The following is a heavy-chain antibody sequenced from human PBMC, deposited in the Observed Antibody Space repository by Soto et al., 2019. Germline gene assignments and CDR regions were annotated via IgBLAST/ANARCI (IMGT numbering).Heavy chain of an antibody. Sequence: QVQLQESGPGLVKPSQTLSLTCTVSGGSISSGDYYWSWIRQPPGKGLEWIGYIYYSGSTYYNPSLKSRVTISVDTSKIQFSLKLSSVTAADTAVYYCAARGWDYYDSGSYLGDYWGQGTLVTVSS. D-gene: IGHD3-10*01. V-gene: IGHV4-30-4*01. CDR3: AARGWDYYDSGSYLGDY. CDR1: GGSISSGDYY. CDR2: IYYSGST. J-gene: IGHJ4*02.